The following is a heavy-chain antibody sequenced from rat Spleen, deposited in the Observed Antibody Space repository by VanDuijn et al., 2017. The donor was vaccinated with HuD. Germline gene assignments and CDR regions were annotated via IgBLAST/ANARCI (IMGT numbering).Heavy chain of an antibody. CDR1: GFTFNNYY. Sequence: EVQLVESGGGLVQPGRSLKLSCAASGFTFNNYYMAWVRQAPKKGLEWVATVSTSGSRTYYPDSVKGRFTISRDNAKSSLYLQMNSLKSEDTATYYCARRRGTMGITLYFDFWGPGTMVTVSS. V-gene: IGHV5-7*01. CDR3: ARRRGTMGITLYFDF. D-gene: IGHD1-9*01. CDR2: VSTSGSRT. J-gene: IGHJ1*01.